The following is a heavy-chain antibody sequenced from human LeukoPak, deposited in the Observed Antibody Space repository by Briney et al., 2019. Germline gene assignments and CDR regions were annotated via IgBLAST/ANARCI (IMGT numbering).Heavy chain of an antibody. V-gene: IGHV4-59*08. CDR3: ARPWADYYDSSGSRWYFDL. D-gene: IGHD3-22*01. Sequence: SETLSLTCTVYGDSIRSYYWSSIRQPPGEGLEWIGYIYYSGSTNYNPSLKSLVTISVDTSKNQFSLKLSSVTAADTAVYYCARPWADYYDSSGSRWYFDLWGRGTLVTVSS. CDR2: IYYSGST. J-gene: IGHJ2*01. CDR1: GDSIRSYY.